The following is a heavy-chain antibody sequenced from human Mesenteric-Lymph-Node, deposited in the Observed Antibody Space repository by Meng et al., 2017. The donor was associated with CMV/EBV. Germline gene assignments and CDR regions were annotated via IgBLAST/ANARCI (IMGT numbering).Heavy chain of an antibody. V-gene: IGHV4-59*02. J-gene: IGHJ4*02. Sequence: SETLSLTCTVSGGSVSGYYWSWIRQPPGKGLEWIGYIYYNGSTDYNPFLNNRVTISVDTSKNQFSLKLSSVTAADTAVYYCAREIFAARPGRYFDYWGQGILVTVSS. D-gene: IGHD6-6*01. CDR2: IYYNGST. CDR1: GGSVSGYY. CDR3: AREIFAARPGRYFDY.